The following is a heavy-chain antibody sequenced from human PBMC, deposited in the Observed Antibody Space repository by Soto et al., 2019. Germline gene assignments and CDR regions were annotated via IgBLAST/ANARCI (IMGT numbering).Heavy chain of an antibody. CDR2: MNPNSGNT. J-gene: IGHJ4*01. CDR3: ARGPPFYYHDIRDPH. V-gene: IGHV1-8*01. D-gene: IGHD3-22*01. CDR1: GYTFTSYD. Sequence: ASVKLSLKDSGYTFTSYDINWVRQATGQGLDCIGWMNPNSGNTGYAQKFQGRVTMTRNTTISTAYMELSSLRSEHTAVYYCARGPPFYYHDIRDPHWGQGTLDTVSS.